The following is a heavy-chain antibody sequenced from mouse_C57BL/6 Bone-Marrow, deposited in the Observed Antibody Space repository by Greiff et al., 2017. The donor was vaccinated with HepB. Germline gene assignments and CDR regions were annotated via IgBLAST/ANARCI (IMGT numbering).Heavy chain of an antibody. Sequence: VQLQQSVAELVRPGASVKLSCTASGFNIKNNYMHWVKQRPEQGLEWIGRIDPANGNTKYAPKFPGKATITADTSSNTAYLQLSILASEDTSIYYCACLAYWGQGTLVTVSA. J-gene: IGHJ3*01. CDR1: GFNIKNNY. CDR2: IDPANGNT. V-gene: IGHV14-3*01. CDR3: ACLAY.